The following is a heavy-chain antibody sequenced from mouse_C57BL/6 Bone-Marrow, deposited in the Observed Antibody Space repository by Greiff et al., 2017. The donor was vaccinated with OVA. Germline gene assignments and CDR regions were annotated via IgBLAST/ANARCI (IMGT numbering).Heavy chain of an antibody. CDR3: ARKSHYRHYYGSSYWYFDV. V-gene: IGHV5-4*01. CDR2: ISDGGSYT. CDR1: GFTFSSYA. J-gene: IGHJ1*03. D-gene: IGHD1-1*01. Sequence: EVQVVESGGGLVKPGGSLKLSCAASGFTFSSYAMSWVRQTPEKRLEWVATISDGGSYTYYPDNVTGRFTISKDKAKNNLDMKMSHLKSENTAMYYCARKSHYRHYYGSSYWYFDVWGTGTTVTVSS.